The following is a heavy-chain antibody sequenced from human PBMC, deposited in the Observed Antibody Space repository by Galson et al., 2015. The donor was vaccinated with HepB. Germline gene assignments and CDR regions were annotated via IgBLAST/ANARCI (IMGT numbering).Heavy chain of an antibody. CDR1: GFTFEDYA. Sequence: RLSCAASGFTFEDYAMHWVRQVPGKGLEWISGISWNSDFTGYANSVRGRFTISRDNAKYSLYLQMNSLRADDTALYYCAQDLTYYYGSGSYFVGMDVWGQGTTVTVSS. D-gene: IGHD3-10*01. J-gene: IGHJ6*02. V-gene: IGHV3-9*01. CDR2: ISWNSDFT. CDR3: AQDLTYYYGSGSYFVGMDV.